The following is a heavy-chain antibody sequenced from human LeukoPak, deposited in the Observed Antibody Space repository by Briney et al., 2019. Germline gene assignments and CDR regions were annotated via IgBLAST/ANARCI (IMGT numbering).Heavy chain of an antibody. Sequence: GGTLRLSCAASGFTFSSYGMSWVRQAPGKGLEWVSGISGSGDTTYYADSVKGRFTISRDNSKNTLYLQMNSLRAEDTAVYYCAKEGESSGWYWGYYYYYYMDVWGKGTTVTVSS. J-gene: IGHJ6*03. CDR1: GFTFSSYG. V-gene: IGHV3-23*01. D-gene: IGHD6-19*01. CDR2: ISGSGDTT. CDR3: AKEGESSGWYWGYYYYYYMDV.